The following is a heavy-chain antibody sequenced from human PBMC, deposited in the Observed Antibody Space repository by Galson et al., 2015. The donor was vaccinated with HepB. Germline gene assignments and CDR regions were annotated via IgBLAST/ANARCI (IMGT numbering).Heavy chain of an antibody. CDR2: IIPIFGTA. V-gene: IGHV1-69*06. Sequence: SVKVSCKASGGTFSSYAISWVRQAPGQGLEWIGGIIPIFGTANYAQKFQGRVTITADKSTSTAYMELSSLRSEDTAVYYCARVGCSSTSCRLHPFYYYYGMDVWGQGTTVTVSS. CDR3: ARVGCSSTSCRLHPFYYYYGMDV. D-gene: IGHD2-2*01. CDR1: GGTFSSYA. J-gene: IGHJ6*02.